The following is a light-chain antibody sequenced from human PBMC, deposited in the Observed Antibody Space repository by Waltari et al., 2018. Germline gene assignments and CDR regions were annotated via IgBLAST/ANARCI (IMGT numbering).Light chain of an antibody. J-gene: IGKJ5*01. CDR3: QQLHSYPIT. Sequence: AIHLTQSPSSLSASVGDIITITCRASQGISSALAWYQQKPGESPKFLIHDASSLQSGVPSRFSGSASGTDFTLTITSLQPEDFATYYCQQLHSYPITFGQGTRLEIK. CDR1: QGISSA. CDR2: DAS. V-gene: IGKV1-13*02.